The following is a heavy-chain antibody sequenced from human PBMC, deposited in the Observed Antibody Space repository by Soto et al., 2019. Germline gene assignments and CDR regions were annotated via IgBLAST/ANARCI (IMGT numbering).Heavy chain of an antibody. V-gene: IGHV3-43*01. D-gene: IGHD3-10*01. J-gene: IGHJ4*02. Sequence: EVQLVESGGVVVQPGGSLRLSCAASGFTFDDYTMHWVRQAPGKGLEWVSLISWDGGSTYYADSVKGRFTISRDNSKNYLYLQMNSLRTEDTAFYYCAKDLEGAGSLDYWGQGTLVTVSS. CDR2: ISWDGGST. CDR1: GFTFDDYT. CDR3: AKDLEGAGSLDY.